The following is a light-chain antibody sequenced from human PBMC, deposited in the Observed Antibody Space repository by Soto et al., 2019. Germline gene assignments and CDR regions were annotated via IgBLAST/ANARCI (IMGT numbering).Light chain of an antibody. J-gene: IGKJ5*01. CDR2: DAS. V-gene: IGKV3-11*01. CDR1: QSFSSY. CDR3: QQRSNWPPVIT. Sequence: EIVLTQSPATLSLSPGERATLSCRASQSFSSYLAWYQQKPGQAPRLLIYDASKRATGIPARFSGRGSGTDFTLTISSLEHEAFADYYCQQRSNWPPVITFGQGTRLEIK.